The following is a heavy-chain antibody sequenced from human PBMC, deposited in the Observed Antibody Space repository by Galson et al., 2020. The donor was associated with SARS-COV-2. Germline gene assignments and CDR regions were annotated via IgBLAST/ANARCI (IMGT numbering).Heavy chain of an antibody. D-gene: IGHD2-21*01. Sequence: SETLSPTCAVSGGSISSGGYSWSWLRQPPGKGLEWIGYIYHSGSTYYNPSLKSRVTISVDRSKNQFSLKLSSVTAADTAVYYCAARGENWFYPWGQGTLVTVSS. V-gene: IGHV4-30-2*01. J-gene: IGHJ5*02. CDR1: GGSISSGGYS. CDR3: AARGENWFYP. CDR2: IYHSGST.